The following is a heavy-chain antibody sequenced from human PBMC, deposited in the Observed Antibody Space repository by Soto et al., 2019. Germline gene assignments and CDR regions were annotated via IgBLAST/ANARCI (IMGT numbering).Heavy chain of an antibody. D-gene: IGHD2-8*01. CDR2: IIPIFGTA. CDR3: ASCTNGVCGFDY. Sequence: ASVKVSCKASGCTLSSYAISWVRQAPGQGLEWMGGIIPIFGTANYAQKFQGRVTITADESTSTAYMELSSLRSEDTAVYYCASCTNGVCGFDYWGQGPPVTVSA. V-gene: IGHV1-69*13. J-gene: IGHJ4*02. CDR1: GCTLSSYA.